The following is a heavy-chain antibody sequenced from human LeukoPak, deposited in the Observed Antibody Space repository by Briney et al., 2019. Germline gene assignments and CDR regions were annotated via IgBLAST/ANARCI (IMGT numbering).Heavy chain of an antibody. V-gene: IGHV4-59*01. CDR2: IYYSEST. CDR3: ARRSGWEPYFDY. D-gene: IGHD1-26*01. Sequence: SETLSLTCTVSGGSISSYYWSWIRQPPGKGLEWIGYIYYSESTNYNPSLKSRVTISVDTSKNQFSLKLSSVTADDTAVYYCARRSGWEPYFDYWGQGTLVTVSS. J-gene: IGHJ4*02. CDR1: GGSISSYY.